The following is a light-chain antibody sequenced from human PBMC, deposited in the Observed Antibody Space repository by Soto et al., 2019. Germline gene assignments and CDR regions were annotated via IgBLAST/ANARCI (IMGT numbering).Light chain of an antibody. CDR1: QTVRNNY. CDR3: QQRNIWPPVT. J-gene: IGKJ5*01. V-gene: IGKV3D-20*02. Sequence: EFVLTQSPGTLSLSPGERATLSCRASQTVRNNYLAWYQQKPGQAPRLLIYDASSRATGIPARFSGSGSGTDFTLTISSLEPEDFAVYYCQQRNIWPPVTFGQGTRLEIK. CDR2: DAS.